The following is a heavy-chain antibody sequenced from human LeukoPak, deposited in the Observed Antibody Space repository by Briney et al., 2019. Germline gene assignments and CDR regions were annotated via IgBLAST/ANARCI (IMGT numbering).Heavy chain of an antibody. J-gene: IGHJ4*02. D-gene: IGHD1-26*01. Sequence: PGGSLRLSCAASGFTFSNYHMSWVRQTPGKGLGWVSYINSWSNTIFYADSVRGRFTVSRDNAMNSLYLQMNSLRAEDTAVYYCARDSGVGGTFDYWGQGVQVTVSS. CDR2: INSWSNTI. V-gene: IGHV3-48*04. CDR3: ARDSGVGGTFDY. CDR1: GFTFSNYH.